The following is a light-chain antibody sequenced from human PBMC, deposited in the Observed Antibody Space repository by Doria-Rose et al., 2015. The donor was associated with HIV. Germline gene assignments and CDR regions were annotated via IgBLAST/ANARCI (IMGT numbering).Light chain of an antibody. J-gene: IGKJ1*01. CDR1: QSVSANY. CDR3: HQYGTSWT. CDR2: GAS. V-gene: IGKV3-20*01. Sequence: TQSPGTLSLSPGERATLSCRASQSVSANYLAWYQQRPGQSPRLLIYGASSTATDIPDRFSGSGSGTDFTLTINRLEPEDFALYYCHQYGTSWTFGQGTKVEI.